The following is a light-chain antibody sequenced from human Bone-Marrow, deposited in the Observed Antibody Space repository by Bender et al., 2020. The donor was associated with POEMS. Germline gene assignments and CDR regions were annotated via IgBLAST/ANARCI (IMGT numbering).Light chain of an antibody. J-gene: IGLJ3*02. CDR1: SGSVSTSYY. Sequence: QAVVTQEPSLTVSPGGTVTLTCGLSSGSVSTSYYPSWYQQTPGQAPRTLIYSTDTRSSGVPDRFSGSKSGNTASLTISGLQPDDEAVYYCCSYVASNTWMFGGGTKVTVL. CDR3: CSYVASNTWM. V-gene: IGLV8-61*01. CDR2: STD.